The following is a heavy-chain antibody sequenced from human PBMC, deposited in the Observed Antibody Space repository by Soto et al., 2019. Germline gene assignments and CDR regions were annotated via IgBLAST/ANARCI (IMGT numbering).Heavy chain of an antibody. D-gene: IGHD2-15*01. V-gene: IGHV1-3*01. CDR3: ARGEGYCSGGTCYRWFDP. Sequence: QVQLVQSGAEVKRPGASVKLSCKASGYTFTKYAIHWVRQAPGQGLEWMGWINAGNGNTKSSQKFQGRVTITRDTSASTANMELSSLRSEDTAVYYCARGEGYCSGGTCYRWFDPWGQGSLVTVSS. CDR2: INAGNGNT. CDR1: GYTFTKYA. J-gene: IGHJ5*02.